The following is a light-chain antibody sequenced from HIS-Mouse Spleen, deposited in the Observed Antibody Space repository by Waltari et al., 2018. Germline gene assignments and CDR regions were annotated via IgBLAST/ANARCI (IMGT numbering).Light chain of an antibody. CDR2: EDS. CDR1: ALPKKY. Sequence: SYELTQPPSVSVSPGHTARITCSGAALPKKYAYWYQQKSGQAPVLVINEDSKRPSGIPGRFSGSSSGTMATLTISGAQVEDEADYYCYSTDSSGNHRVFGGGTKLTVL. CDR3: YSTDSSGNHRV. V-gene: IGLV3-10*01. J-gene: IGLJ2*01.